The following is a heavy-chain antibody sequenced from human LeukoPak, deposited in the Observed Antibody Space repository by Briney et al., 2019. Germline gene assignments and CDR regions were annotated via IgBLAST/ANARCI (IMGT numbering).Heavy chain of an antibody. D-gene: IGHD6-6*01. CDR1: GFTFSSYS. J-gene: IGHJ4*02. Sequence: GGSLRLSCAASGFTFSSYSMNWVRQAPGKGLEWVSSISSSSSYIYYADSVKGRFAISRDNAKNSLYQQMNSLRAEDTAVYYCARDRYSSSSHLDYWGQGTLVTVSS. CDR2: ISSSSSYI. V-gene: IGHV3-21*01. CDR3: ARDRYSSSSHLDY.